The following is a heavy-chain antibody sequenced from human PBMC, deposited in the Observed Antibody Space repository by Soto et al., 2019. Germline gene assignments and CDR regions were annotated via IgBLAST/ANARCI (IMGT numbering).Heavy chain of an antibody. CDR2: ITWNSGTI. J-gene: IGHJ4*02. CDR3: ANLRSDY. V-gene: IGHV3-9*01. CDR1: GFNFDDYS. Sequence: EVQLVESGGGLVQPDRSLRLSCAASGFNFDDYSMHWVRQAPGKGLEWVSGITWNSGTIGYADSVKGRFTISRDNAKKFLFLQMTSLRADDTALYYCANLRSDYWGQGTLVTVSS.